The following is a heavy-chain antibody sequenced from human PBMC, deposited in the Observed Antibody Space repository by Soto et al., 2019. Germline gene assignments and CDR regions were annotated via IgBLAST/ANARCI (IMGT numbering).Heavy chain of an antibody. Sequence: QVQLVESGGGVVQPGRSLRLSCAASGFTFSTYAMHWVRQAPGKGLEGVAVISYDGTNKYYADSVRGRFTISRDNSKNTLFLQMNSLRADDTAVYYCAKDGGGYNYGYVMLDKYYYGMDVWGQGTTVTVSS. CDR1: GFTFSTYA. D-gene: IGHD5-18*01. V-gene: IGHV3-30-3*01. J-gene: IGHJ6*02. CDR2: ISYDGTNK. CDR3: AKDGGGYNYGYVMLDKYYYGMDV.